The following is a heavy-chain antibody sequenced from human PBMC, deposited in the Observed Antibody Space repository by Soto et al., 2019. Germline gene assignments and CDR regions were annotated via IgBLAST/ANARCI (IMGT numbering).Heavy chain of an antibody. CDR2: ISAYNGNT. CDR3: ARDGDSKSFGGRYYYYYGMDV. V-gene: IGHV1-18*01. J-gene: IGHJ6*02. D-gene: IGHD3-16*01. CDR1: GYTFTSYG. Sequence: QVQLVQSGAEVKKPGASVKVSCKASGYTFTSYGISWVRQAPGQGLEWMGWISAYNGNTNYAQKLQGRVTMTTDTSTSTAYMELRSLRSDDTAVYYCARDGDSKSFGGRYYYYYGMDVWGQGTTVTVSS.